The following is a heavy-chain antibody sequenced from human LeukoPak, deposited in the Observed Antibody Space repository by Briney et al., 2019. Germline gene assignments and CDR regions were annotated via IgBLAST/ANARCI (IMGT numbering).Heavy chain of an antibody. CDR2: IIPILGIA. CDR3: ARVRSKHDSSGYSLGY. J-gene: IGHJ4*02. CDR1: GGTFSSYA. Sequence: GASVKVSCKASGGTFSSYAISWVRQAPGQGLEWMGRIIPILGIANYAQKFQGRVTITADKSTSTAYMELSSLRSEDTAVYYCARVRSKHDSSGYSLGYWGQGTLVTVSS. D-gene: IGHD3-22*01. V-gene: IGHV1-69*04.